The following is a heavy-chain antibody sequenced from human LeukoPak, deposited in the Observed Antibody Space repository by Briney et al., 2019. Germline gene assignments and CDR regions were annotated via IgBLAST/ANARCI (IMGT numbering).Heavy chain of an antibody. Sequence: PSETLSLTCTVSGGPISSYYWSWIRQPPGKGLEWIGYIYYSGSTNYNPSLKSRVTISVDTSKNQFSLKLSSVTAADTAVYYCARENLGYCSSTSCHDAFDIWGQGTMVTVSS. CDR3: ARENLGYCSSTSCHDAFDI. CDR2: IYYSGST. J-gene: IGHJ3*02. V-gene: IGHV4-59*01. CDR1: GGPISSYY. D-gene: IGHD2-2*01.